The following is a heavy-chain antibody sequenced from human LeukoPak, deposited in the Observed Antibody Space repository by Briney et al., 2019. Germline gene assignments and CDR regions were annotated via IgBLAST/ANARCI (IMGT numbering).Heavy chain of an antibody. V-gene: IGHV4-34*01. CDR3: ARASEWYPLSPFDP. CDR2: INHSGST. Sequence: SETLSLTCTVSGDSISSYYWSWLRQPPGKGLEWIGEINHSGSTNYNPSLKSRVTISVDTSKNQFSLKLSSVTAADTAVYYCARASEWYPLSPFDPWGQGTLVTVSS. J-gene: IGHJ5*02. D-gene: IGHD3-3*01. CDR1: GDSISSYY.